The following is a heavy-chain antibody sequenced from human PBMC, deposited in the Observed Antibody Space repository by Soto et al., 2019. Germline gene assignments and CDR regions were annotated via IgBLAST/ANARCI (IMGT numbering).Heavy chain of an antibody. V-gene: IGHV1-69*01. Sequence: QVQLVQSGAEVKKPGSSVKVSCKASGGTFSSYAMSWVRQAPGQGLEWMGGIIPIFGTANYAQKFQGRVTITADESTSTAYMELSSLRSEDTAVYYCAREYCGGDCYFLNWFAPWGQGTLVTVS. J-gene: IGHJ5*02. CDR2: IIPIFGTA. D-gene: IGHD2-21*02. CDR3: AREYCGGDCYFLNWFAP. CDR1: GGTFSSYA.